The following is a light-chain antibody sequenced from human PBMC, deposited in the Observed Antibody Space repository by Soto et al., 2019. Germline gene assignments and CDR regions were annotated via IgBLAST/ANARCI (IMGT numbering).Light chain of an antibody. Sequence: EIVMTQSPATLSVSPGERATLSCRASQSVSDNVAWYQQRPGQAPRLLIYGASTRATDIPVRFSGSGSGTEFTLTISSLQSEDFEVYYCQQYNNWPLTFGGGTQ. J-gene: IGKJ4*01. CDR1: QSVSDN. CDR3: QQYNNWPLT. CDR2: GAS. V-gene: IGKV3-15*01.